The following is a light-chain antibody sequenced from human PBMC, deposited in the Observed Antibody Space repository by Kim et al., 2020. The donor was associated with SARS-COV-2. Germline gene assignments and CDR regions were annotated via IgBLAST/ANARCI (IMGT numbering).Light chain of an antibody. CDR1: KLGDKY. CDR3: QAWDSSTEV. Sequence: SYELTQPPSVSVSPGQTASITCSGDKLGDKYACWYQQKPGQSSGLVIYQDSKRPSGIPERFSGSNSGNTATLTISGTQAMDEADYYCQAWDSSTEVFGTG. V-gene: IGLV3-1*01. CDR2: QDS. J-gene: IGLJ1*01.